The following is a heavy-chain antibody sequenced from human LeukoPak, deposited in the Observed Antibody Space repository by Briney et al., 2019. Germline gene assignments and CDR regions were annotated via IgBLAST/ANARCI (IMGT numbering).Heavy chain of an antibody. CDR3: ARPVPSRLGWFDP. CDR2: NSGST. V-gene: IGHV4-39*01. CDR1: GGSISSSSYY. Sequence: SETLSPTCTVSGGSISSSSYYWGWSRQPPGKGLEWIGSNSGSTYYNPSLKSRVTISVDTSKNQFSLKLSSVTAADTAVYYCARPVPSRLGWFDPWGQGTLVTVSS. J-gene: IGHJ5*02. D-gene: IGHD1-1*01.